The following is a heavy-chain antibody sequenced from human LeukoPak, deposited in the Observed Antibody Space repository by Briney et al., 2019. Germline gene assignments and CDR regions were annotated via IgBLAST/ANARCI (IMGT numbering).Heavy chain of an antibody. CDR1: GYTFTSYG. V-gene: IGHV1-18*01. CDR3: ARDSYYDFWSGYYTFDY. J-gene: IGHJ4*02. D-gene: IGHD3-3*01. CDR2: ISAYNGNT. Sequence: GAPVKVSCKASGYTFTSYGISWVRQAPGQGLEWMGWISAYNGNTNYAQKLQGRVTMTTDTSTSTAYMELRSLRSDDTAVYYCARDSYYDFWSGYYTFDYWGQGTLVTVSS.